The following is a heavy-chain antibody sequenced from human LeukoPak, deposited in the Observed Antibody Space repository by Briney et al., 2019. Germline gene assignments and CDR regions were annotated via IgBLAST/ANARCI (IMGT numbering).Heavy chain of an antibody. CDR2: IYYSGST. CDR3: ASWHQMATIWATFDY. CDR1: GGSISSSSYY. V-gene: IGHV4-39*07. J-gene: IGHJ4*02. D-gene: IGHD5-24*01. Sequence: SETLSLTCTVSGGSISSSSYYWGWIRQPPGKGLEWIGSIYYSGSTYYNPSLKSRVTISVDTSKNQFSLKLRSVTAADTAVYYCASWHQMATIWATFDYWGQGTLVTVSS.